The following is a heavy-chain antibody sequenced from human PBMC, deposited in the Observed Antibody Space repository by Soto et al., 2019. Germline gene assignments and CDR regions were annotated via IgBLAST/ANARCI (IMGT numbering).Heavy chain of an antibody. CDR1: GYTFTSYG. D-gene: IGHD6-19*01. Sequence: ASVKVSCKASGYTFTSYGISWVRQAPVQGLEWMGWISAYNGNTNYAQKLQGRGTMTTDTSTSTAYMELRSLRSDDTAGYYCARVRLVHSTLDYCGQGTLVTVSS. CDR2: ISAYNGNT. V-gene: IGHV1-18*04. CDR3: ARVRLVHSTLDY. J-gene: IGHJ4*02.